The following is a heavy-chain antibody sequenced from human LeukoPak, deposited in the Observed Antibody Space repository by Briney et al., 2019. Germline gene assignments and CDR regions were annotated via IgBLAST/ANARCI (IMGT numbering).Heavy chain of an antibody. V-gene: IGHV4-34*01. CDR1: GGSFSGYY. J-gene: IGHJ5*01. CDR3: ARQANWFDS. CDR2: ISHSGST. Sequence: SETLSLTCAVYGGSFSGYYWSWIRQPPGKGLEWIGEISHSGSTNYNPSLKSRVTISVDTSKNQFSLKLSSVTAADTAVYYCARQANWFDSWGQGTLVTVSS.